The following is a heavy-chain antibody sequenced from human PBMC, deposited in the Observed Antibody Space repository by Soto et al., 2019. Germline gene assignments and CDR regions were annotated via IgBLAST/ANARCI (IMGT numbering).Heavy chain of an antibody. CDR2: IIPIFGTA. CDR1: GGTFSSYA. CDR3: ARDRGPSSGYYPYWFDP. Sequence: GASVKVSCKASGGTFSSYAITWVRQAPGQRLVWMGGIIPIFGTANYAQKFQGRVTITADESTSIAYMELSSLRSEDTAVYYCARDRGPSSGYYPYWFDPWGQGTLVTVS. J-gene: IGHJ5*02. D-gene: IGHD3-22*01. V-gene: IGHV1-69*13.